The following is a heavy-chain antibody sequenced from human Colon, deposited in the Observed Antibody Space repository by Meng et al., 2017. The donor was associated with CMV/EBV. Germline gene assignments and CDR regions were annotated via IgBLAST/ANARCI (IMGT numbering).Heavy chain of an antibody. CDR3: ARGVGMGYYDILTGYYPYYYYYGMDV. D-gene: IGHD3-9*01. V-gene: IGHV3-7*01. CDR1: GFTFSSYW. J-gene: IGHJ6*02. Sequence: GESLKISCAASGFTFSSYWMSWVRQAPGKGLEWVANIKQDGSEKYYVDSVKGRFTISRDNAKNSLYLQMNSLRAEDTAVYYCARGVGMGYYDILTGYYPYYYYYGMDVWGQGTTVTVSS. CDR2: IKQDGSEK.